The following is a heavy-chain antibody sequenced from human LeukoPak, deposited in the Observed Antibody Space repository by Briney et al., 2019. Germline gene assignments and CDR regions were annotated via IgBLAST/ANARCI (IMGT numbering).Heavy chain of an antibody. V-gene: IGHV4-34*01. J-gene: IGHJ6*03. D-gene: IGHD4-11*01. CDR3: ARGPTDYSNYYYYYYMDV. CDR2: INHSGST. Sequence: PSETLSLTCAVYGGSFSGYFWSWIRQPPGKGLEWIGEINHSGSTNYNPSLKSRVTISVDTSKNQFSLRLSSVTAADTAVYYCARGPTDYSNYYYYYYMDVWGKGTTVTVSS. CDR1: GGSFSGYF.